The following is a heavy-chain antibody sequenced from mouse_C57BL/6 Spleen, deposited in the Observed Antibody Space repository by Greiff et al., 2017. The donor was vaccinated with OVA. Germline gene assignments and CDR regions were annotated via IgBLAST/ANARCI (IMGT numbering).Heavy chain of an antibody. J-gene: IGHJ3*01. D-gene: IGHD4-1*01. V-gene: IGHV14-1*01. CDR3: TFWDEGFAY. Sequence: VQLQQSGAELVRPGASVKLSCTASGFNIKDYYMHWVKQRPEQGLEWIGRIDPEDGDTEYAPKFQGQATMTADTSSHTAYLPLNSLTSEGPAVYYCTFWDEGFAYWGQGTLVTVSA. CDR2: IDPEDGDT. CDR1: GFNIKDYY.